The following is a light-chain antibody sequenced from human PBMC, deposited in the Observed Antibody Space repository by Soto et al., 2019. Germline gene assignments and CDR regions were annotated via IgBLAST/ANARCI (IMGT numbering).Light chain of an antibody. J-gene: IGKJ1*01. Sequence: DIVLTQSPGTLSLSPWERATLYCRASQSVSSNHLAWYQQKPGQAPRLLIYGGSSRATGIPDRFSGSGSGTDFTLTISRLEPEDFAVYYCQQYGSSHWTFGQGTKVDIK. CDR2: GGS. CDR1: QSVSSNH. V-gene: IGKV3-20*01. CDR3: QQYGSSHWT.